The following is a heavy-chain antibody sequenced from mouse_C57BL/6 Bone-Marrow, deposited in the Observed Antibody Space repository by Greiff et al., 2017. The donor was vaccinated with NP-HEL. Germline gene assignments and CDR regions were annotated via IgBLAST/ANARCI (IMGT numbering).Heavy chain of an antibody. Sequence: QVKLQQPGAELVKPGASVKLSCKASGYTFTSYLMHWVKQRPGRGLGWIGRIEPNSGGTKYNEKFKSKATLTVDKPTSTAYMQLNSLTSEDSAVYYCARYYYGSSSFDYWGQGTTLTVSS. D-gene: IGHD1-1*01. CDR3: ARYYYGSSSFDY. V-gene: IGHV1-72*01. J-gene: IGHJ2*01. CDR1: GYTFTSYL. CDR2: IEPNSGGT.